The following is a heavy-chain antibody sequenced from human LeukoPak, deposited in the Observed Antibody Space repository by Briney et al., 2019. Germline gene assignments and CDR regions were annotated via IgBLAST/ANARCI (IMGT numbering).Heavy chain of an antibody. J-gene: IGHJ3*02. CDR2: IYTSGST. D-gene: IGHD1-26*01. CDR3: ARWGSYRNHDAFDI. V-gene: IGHV4-61*02. Sequence: SETLSLTCTVSGGSISSGSYYWSWIRQPAGKGLEWIGRIYTSGSTNYNPSLKSRVTISVDTSKNQFSLKLSSVTAADTAVYYCARWGSYRNHDAFDIWGQGTMVTVSS. CDR1: GGSISSGSYY.